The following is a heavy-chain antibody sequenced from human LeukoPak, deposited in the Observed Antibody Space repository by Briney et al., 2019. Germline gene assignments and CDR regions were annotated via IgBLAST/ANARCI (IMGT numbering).Heavy chain of an antibody. V-gene: IGHV4-59*01. CDR1: SGSISSYY. D-gene: IGHD3-22*01. Sequence: SETLSLTCTVSSGSISSYYWSWIRQPPGKGLEWIGYIYYSGSTNYNPSLKSRVTISVDTSKNQFSLKLSSVTAADTAVYYCARMYDSSGYYYYYYGMDVWGQGTTVTVSS. CDR3: ARMYDSSGYYYYYYGMDV. CDR2: IYYSGST. J-gene: IGHJ6*02.